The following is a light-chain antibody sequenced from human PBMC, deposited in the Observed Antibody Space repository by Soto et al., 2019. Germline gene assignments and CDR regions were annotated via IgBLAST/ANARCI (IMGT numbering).Light chain of an antibody. CDR1: SSNIGTNG. CDR3: AAWDDSLNGWV. V-gene: IGLV1-36*01. CDR2: YDD. J-gene: IGLJ3*02. Sequence: QSVLTQPPSASEAPRQRVTISCSGSSSNIGTNGVNWYQQLPGKASKLLIYYDDLLPSGVSDRFSGSKSGTSASLAISGLQSEDEADYYCAAWDDSLNGWVFGGGTKLTFL.